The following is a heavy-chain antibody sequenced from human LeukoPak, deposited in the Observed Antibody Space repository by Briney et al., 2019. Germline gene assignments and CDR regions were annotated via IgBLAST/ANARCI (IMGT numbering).Heavy chain of an antibody. V-gene: IGHV4-31*03. CDR3: ARGSESDPVYFDY. Sequence: SQTLSPTCTVSGGSISSGGYYWSWIRQHPGKGLEWIGYIYNSGSADFNPSLKSRGTISVDTSKNQFSLKLSSMTAADTAVYYCARGSESDPVYFDYWGQGTLVTVSS. J-gene: IGHJ4*02. CDR1: GGSISSGGYY. D-gene: IGHD3-3*01. CDR2: IYNSGSA.